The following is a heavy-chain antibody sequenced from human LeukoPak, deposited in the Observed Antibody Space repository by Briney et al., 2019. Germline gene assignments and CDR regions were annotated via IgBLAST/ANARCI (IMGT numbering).Heavy chain of an antibody. J-gene: IGHJ3*02. CDR3: ARGDIVVVTAIRTDAFDI. CDR2: ISSSSSYI. Sequence: GGSLRLSCTVSGFTVSSNSMNWVRRAPGKGLEWVSSISSSSSYIYYADSVKGRFTISRDNAKNSLYLQMNSLRAEDTAVYYCARGDIVVVTAIRTDAFDIWGQGTMVTVSS. V-gene: IGHV3-21*01. CDR1: GFTVSSNS. D-gene: IGHD2-21*02.